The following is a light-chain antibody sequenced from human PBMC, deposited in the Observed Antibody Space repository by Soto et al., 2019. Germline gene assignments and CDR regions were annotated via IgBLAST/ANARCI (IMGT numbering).Light chain of an antibody. CDR2: DAS. V-gene: IGKV3-11*01. J-gene: IGKJ5*01. CDR1: QSVSNY. Sequence: EILFKQSPATMSFSRLERSTLSFMTSQSVSNYLAWYQQKPGQAPRLLIYDASNRAPGIPARFSGSGSGTEFTLTVSSLQSEDFAVYYCQQDINWRITFGQGTRLDIK. CDR3: QQDINWRIT.